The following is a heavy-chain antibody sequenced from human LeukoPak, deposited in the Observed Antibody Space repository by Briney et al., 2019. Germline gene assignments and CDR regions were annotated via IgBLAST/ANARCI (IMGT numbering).Heavy chain of an antibody. Sequence: GGSLRLSCAASGFTFSSYWMHWVRQAPGKGLVWVSCINYDGSSTIHADSVKGRFTFSRDNAKNTLFLQMNSLGDDDTAMYYCAGDGGSRSLGAFDIWGQGTMVTVSP. CDR3: AGDGGSRSLGAFDI. CDR1: GFTFSSYW. D-gene: IGHD3-16*01. V-gene: IGHV3-74*01. J-gene: IGHJ3*02. CDR2: INYDGSST.